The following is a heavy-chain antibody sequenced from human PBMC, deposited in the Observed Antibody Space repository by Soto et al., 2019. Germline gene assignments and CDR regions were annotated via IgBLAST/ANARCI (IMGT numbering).Heavy chain of an antibody. J-gene: IGHJ6*02. Sequence: GASVKVSCKASGYTFTGYYMHWVRQAPGQGLEWMGWINPNSGGTNYAQKFQGRVTMTRDTSISTAYMELSRLRSDDTAVYYCATKDIVVVPAAISYYYYGMDVWGQGTTVTVSS. CDR2: INPNSGGT. CDR3: ATKDIVVVPAAISYYYYGMDV. V-gene: IGHV1-2*02. D-gene: IGHD2-2*02. CDR1: GYTFTGYY.